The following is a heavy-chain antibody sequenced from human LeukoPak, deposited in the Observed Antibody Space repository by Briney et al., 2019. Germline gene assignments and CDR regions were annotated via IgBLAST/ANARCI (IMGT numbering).Heavy chain of an antibody. D-gene: IGHD3-22*01. CDR1: GYSFTNYC. CDR3: ARSDSSGYYVY. CDR2: IYPGDSYT. J-gene: IGHJ4*02. V-gene: IGHV5-51*01. Sequence: GESLKISCKGSGYSFTNYCIAWVRQMPGKGLEWMGIIYPGDSYTRYSPSFQGQVTVSADKSISTAYLQWSSLKASDTAMYYCARSDSSGYYVYWGQGTLVTVSS.